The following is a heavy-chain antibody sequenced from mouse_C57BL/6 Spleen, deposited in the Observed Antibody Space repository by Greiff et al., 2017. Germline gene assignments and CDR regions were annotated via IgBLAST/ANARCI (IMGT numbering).Heavy chain of an antibody. Sequence: QAQLQQSGAELVKPGASVKISCKASGYAFSSYWMNWVKQRPGQGLEWIGQIYPGDGDTNYNGKFKGKATLTADKSSSTAYMQLSSLTSEDSAVYFCARSGTGTYYFDYWGQGTTLTVSS. CDR1: GYAFSSYW. CDR3: ARSGTGTYYFDY. V-gene: IGHV1-80*01. CDR2: IYPGDGDT. J-gene: IGHJ2*01. D-gene: IGHD4-1*01.